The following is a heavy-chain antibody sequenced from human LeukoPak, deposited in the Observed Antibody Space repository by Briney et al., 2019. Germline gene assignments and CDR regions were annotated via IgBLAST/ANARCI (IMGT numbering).Heavy chain of an antibody. V-gene: IGHV4-4*02. CDR2: IYHGGST. CDR1: GCTISSCYL. J-gene: IGHJ5*02. Sequence: SETLSLTCAVSGCTISSCYLHCWLRHPGKRRLWLSGVIYHGGSTNYNQSLKGRVTITVDRSKYQFSLKLNCVSPAATAVDYCASDYCTSTRCANWFDPWGQGTLVTVSS. CDR3: ASDYCTSTRCANWFDP. D-gene: IGHD2-2*01.